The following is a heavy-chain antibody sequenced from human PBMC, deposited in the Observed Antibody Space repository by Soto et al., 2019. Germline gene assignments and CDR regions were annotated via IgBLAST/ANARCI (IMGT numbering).Heavy chain of an antibody. CDR3: ARAMRCGGVCDWDYYGMDV. V-gene: IGHV1-69*13. CDR2: IIPIFGTA. D-gene: IGHD2-8*02. Sequence: ASVEVSCKGSGGAFSSYSISWVLQAPGQGLEWMGGIIPIFGTANYAQKFQGRVTITADESTSTAYMELSSLRSEDTAVYYCARAMRCGGVCDWDYYGMDVWGQGTTVTVSS. CDR1: GGAFSSYS. J-gene: IGHJ6*02.